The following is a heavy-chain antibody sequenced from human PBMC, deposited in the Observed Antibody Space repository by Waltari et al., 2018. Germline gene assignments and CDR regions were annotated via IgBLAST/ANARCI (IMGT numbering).Heavy chain of an antibody. CDR1: GGTFSSYA. CDR3: ASVGANYYYYGMDV. CDR2: IIPIFGTA. J-gene: IGHJ6*02. V-gene: IGHV1-69*08. Sequence: QVQLVQSGAEVKKPGSSVKVSCKASGGTFSSYAISWVRQAPGQGLEWMGRIIPIFGTANYAQKFQGRVTITADKSTITAYMELSSLRSEDTAVYYCASVGANYYYYGMDVWGQGTTVTVSS. D-gene: IGHD1-26*01.